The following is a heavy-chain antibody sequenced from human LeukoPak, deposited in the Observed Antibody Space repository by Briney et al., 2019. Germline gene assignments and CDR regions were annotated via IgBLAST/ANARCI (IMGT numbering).Heavy chain of an antibody. D-gene: IGHD4-17*01. CDR2: IYYSGST. CDR3: ARVSGDLRDFPFDY. V-gene: IGHV4-59*01. Sequence: PSETLSLTCTVSGGSISGYYWSWIRQPPGKGLEWIGYIYYSGSTNYNPSLKSRVTISVDTSKHQFSLKLSSVTAADTAVYYCARVSGDLRDFPFDYWGQGTLVTVSS. J-gene: IGHJ4*02. CDR1: GGSISGYY.